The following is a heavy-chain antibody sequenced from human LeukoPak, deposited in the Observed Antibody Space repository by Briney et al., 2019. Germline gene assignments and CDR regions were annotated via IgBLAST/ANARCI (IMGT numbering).Heavy chain of an antibody. D-gene: IGHD3-22*01. CDR1: GYTFTSYA. J-gene: IGHJ4*02. Sequence: ASVKVSCKASGYTFTSYAISWVRQAPGQGLEWMGRIIPILGIANYAQKFQGRVTITADKSTSTAYMELSSLRSEDTAVYYCARSVVSSGYYGYWGQGTLVTVSS. CDR3: ARSVVSSGYYGY. CDR2: IIPILGIA. V-gene: IGHV1-69*04.